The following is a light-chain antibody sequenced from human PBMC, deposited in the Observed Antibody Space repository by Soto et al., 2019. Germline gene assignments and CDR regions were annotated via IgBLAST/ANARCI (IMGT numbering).Light chain of an antibody. J-gene: IGLJ1*01. V-gene: IGLV1-44*01. CDR1: SSNIGSNT. CDR2: TNN. Sequence: QSVLTQPPSASGTPGQKVTISCSGSSSNIGSNTVNWYQQLPGTAPKLLIYTNNQRPSVVPDRFSGSKSGTSASLAISGLQSEDEADYYCAAWDDSLNGLDVFGTGTKVTVL. CDR3: AAWDDSLNGLDV.